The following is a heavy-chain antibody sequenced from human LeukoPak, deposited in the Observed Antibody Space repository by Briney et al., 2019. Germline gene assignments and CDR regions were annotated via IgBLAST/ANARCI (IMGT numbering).Heavy chain of an antibody. Sequence: GGSLRLSCAASGFIFSSHAMNWVRQAPGKGLEWVANIKQDGSEKYYVDSVKGRFTISRDNAKNSLYLQMNSLRAEDTAVYYCARSYSTGFDYWGQGTLVTVSS. D-gene: IGHD6-13*01. CDR3: ARSYSTGFDY. CDR2: IKQDGSEK. V-gene: IGHV3-7*01. CDR1: GFIFSSHA. J-gene: IGHJ4*02.